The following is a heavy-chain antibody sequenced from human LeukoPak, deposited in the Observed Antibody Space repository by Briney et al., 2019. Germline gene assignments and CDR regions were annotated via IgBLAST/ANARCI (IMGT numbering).Heavy chain of an antibody. V-gene: IGHV1-3*01. Sequence: ASVKVSCKASGYTFTSYAMHWVRQAPGQRLEWMGWINAGNGNTKYSQKFQGRVAITRDTSASTAYMELSSLRSEDTAVYYCARDQAATISPPLGFQHWGQGTLVTVSS. CDR3: ARDQAATISPPLGFQH. CDR1: GYTFTSYA. D-gene: IGHD5-12*01. J-gene: IGHJ1*01. CDR2: INAGNGNT.